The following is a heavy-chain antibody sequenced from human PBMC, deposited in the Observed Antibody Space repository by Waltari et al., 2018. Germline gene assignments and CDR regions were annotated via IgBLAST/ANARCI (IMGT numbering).Heavy chain of an antibody. D-gene: IGHD5-18*01. CDR3: ARSRGYRYGDAVYYYYGLDV. Sequence: EGQLVESGGGLIQPGGSLRLSCAASGVSVSSEYMGWVRQAPGRGLEWVSIIYSAGSTHYADSVKGRFTISRDNSKNTLYLQMNSLRAEDTAVYYCARSRGYRYGDAVYYYYGLDVWGQGTTVTVSS. J-gene: IGHJ6*02. V-gene: IGHV3-53*01. CDR2: IYSAGST. CDR1: GVSVSSEY.